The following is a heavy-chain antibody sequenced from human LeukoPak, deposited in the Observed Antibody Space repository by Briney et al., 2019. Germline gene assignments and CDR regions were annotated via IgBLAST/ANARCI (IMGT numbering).Heavy chain of an antibody. D-gene: IGHD2-15*01. CDR2: FDPEDDEA. CDR1: GYSLSELS. V-gene: IGHV1-24*01. Sequence: EASVKVSCKVSGYSLSELSIHWVRQAPGKGLEWMGGFDPEDDEAIYAQSLQGRVTMTEDTSTDTAYMELSRLRSDDTAVYYCARDSCSGGSCYSGNYYFDYWGQGTLVTVSS. CDR3: ARDSCSGGSCYSGNYYFDY. J-gene: IGHJ4*02.